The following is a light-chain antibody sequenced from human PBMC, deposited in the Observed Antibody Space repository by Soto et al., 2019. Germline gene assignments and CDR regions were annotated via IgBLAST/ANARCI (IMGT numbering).Light chain of an antibody. V-gene: IGKV3D-20*02. CDR2: GAS. CDR1: QSVSSSY. CDR3: QQRSNWPT. Sequence: ENVLTHSPGTLSLSPGERATLSCRASQSVSSSYLAWYQQKPGQAPRLLIYGASSRATGIPARFSGSGSGTDFTLTISSLEHEDFAVYYCQQRSNWPTFGEGTKVDIK. J-gene: IGKJ1*01.